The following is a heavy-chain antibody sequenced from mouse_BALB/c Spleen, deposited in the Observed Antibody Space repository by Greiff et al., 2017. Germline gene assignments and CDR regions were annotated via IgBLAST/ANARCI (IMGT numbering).Heavy chain of an antibody. D-gene: IGHD1-1*01. V-gene: IGHV5-17*02. Sequence: EVKLVESGGGLVQPGGSRKLSCAASGFTFSSFGMHWVRQAPEKGLEWVAYISSGSSTIYYADTVKGRFTISRDNPKNTLFLQMTSLRSEDTAMYYCARSTGHYYGSSPPFAYWGQGTLVTVSA. CDR2: ISSGSSTI. J-gene: IGHJ3*01. CDR3: ARSTGHYYGSSPPFAY. CDR1: GFTFSSFG.